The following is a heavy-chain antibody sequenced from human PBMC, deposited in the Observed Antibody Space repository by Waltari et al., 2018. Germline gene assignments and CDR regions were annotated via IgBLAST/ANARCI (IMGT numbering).Heavy chain of an antibody. CDR1: GGHFGRYA. Sequence: QVQLVQSGAEVKKTGSSVRVSCRASGGHFGRYAITWVRQAPGQGLEWMGGTIPIFGSPMYAPKFQGRVSITADELTYTVYMELNSLRSDDTAIYYCARRKLGEAFDIWGQGTMVIVSS. J-gene: IGHJ3*02. D-gene: IGHD3-16*01. CDR3: ARRKLGEAFDI. V-gene: IGHV1-69*12. CDR2: TIPIFGSP.